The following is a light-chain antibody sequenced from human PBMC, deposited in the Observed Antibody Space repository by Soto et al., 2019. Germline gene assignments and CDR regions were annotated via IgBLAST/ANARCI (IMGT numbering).Light chain of an antibody. CDR3: AAWDDSLNGVV. V-gene: IGLV1-44*01. CDR1: SSNIGSKT. CDR2: SNN. J-gene: IGLJ2*01. Sequence: QAVVTQPPSASGTPGQRVTISCSGSSSNIGSKTVNWYQQLPGTAPKLLSYSNNQRPSGVPDRFSGSKSGTSASLAISGLQSEDEADYYCAAWDDSLNGVVFGVGTKLTV.